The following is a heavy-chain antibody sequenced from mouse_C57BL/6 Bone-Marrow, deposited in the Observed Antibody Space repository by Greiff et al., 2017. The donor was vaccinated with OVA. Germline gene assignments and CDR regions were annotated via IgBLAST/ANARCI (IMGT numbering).Heavy chain of an antibody. Sequence: VQLKESGPELVKPGASVKISCKASGYSFTGYYMNWVKQSPGKSLEWIGEINPSTGGTSYNQKFTAKATLTVDKSSSTAYMQLKSLTSEDSAVDYCARGGTSPFADWGQGTLVTVSA. V-gene: IGHV1-42*01. CDR3: ARGGTSPFAD. J-gene: IGHJ3*01. D-gene: IGHD4-1*01. CDR1: GYSFTGYY. CDR2: INPSTGGT.